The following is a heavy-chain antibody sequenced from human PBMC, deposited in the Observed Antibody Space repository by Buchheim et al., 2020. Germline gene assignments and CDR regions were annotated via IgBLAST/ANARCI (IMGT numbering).Heavy chain of an antibody. CDR3: TRLRYYYDSSGYYYFDY. D-gene: IGHD3-22*01. Sequence: EVQLVESGGGLVQPGGSLKLSCAASGFTFSGSAMHWVRQASGKGLEWVGRIRSKANSYATAYAASVKGRFTISRDDSKKTAYLQMNSLKTEDTAVYYCTRLRYYYDSSGYYYFDYWGQETL. CDR1: GFTFSGSA. J-gene: IGHJ4*02. V-gene: IGHV3-73*02. CDR2: IRSKANSYAT.